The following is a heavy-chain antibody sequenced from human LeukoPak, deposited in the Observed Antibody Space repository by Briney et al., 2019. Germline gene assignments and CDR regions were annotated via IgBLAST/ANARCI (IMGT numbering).Heavy chain of an antibody. V-gene: IGHV1-3*01. CDR3: ASIYGGNSGYYYYYGMDV. CDR2: INAGNGNT. D-gene: IGHD4-23*01. CDR1: GYTFTSYA. Sequence: ASVKVSCKASGYTFTSYAMHWVRQAPGQRLEWMGWINAGNGNTKYSQKFQGRVTITRDTSASTAYMELSSLRSEDTAVYYCASIYGGNSGYYYYYGMDVWGQGTTVTVSS. J-gene: IGHJ6*02.